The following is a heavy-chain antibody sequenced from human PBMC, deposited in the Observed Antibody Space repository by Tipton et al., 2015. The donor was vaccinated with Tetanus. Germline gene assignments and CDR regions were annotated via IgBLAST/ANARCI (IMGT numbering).Heavy chain of an antibody. CDR1: GDSVSSGGYD. Sequence: TLSLTCTVSGDSVSSGGYDWGSIRQSPGKGLELIGYISNTGSTSYNPSLQSRVSMSVDTSKNQSSLRLSSVTAADTAVYYCARIVRMGDFSFFDSWGLGTLVTVSS. J-gene: IGHJ4*02. V-gene: IGHV4-61*08. D-gene: IGHD3-16*01. CDR2: ISNTGST. CDR3: ARIVRMGDFSFFDS.